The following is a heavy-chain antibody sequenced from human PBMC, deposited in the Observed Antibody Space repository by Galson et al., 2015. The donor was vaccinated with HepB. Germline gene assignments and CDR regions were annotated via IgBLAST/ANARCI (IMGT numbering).Heavy chain of an antibody. Sequence: SLRLSCAASGFTFSSYAMSWVRQAPGKGLEWVSAISGSGGSTYYADSVKGRFTISRDNSKNTLYLQMNSLRAEDTAVYYCAKDLSSYFHYYYYYGMDVWGQGTTVTVSS. J-gene: IGHJ6*02. CDR3: AKDLSSYFHYYYYYGMDV. D-gene: IGHD2/OR15-2a*01. CDR2: ISGSGGST. CDR1: GFTFSSYA. V-gene: IGHV3-23*01.